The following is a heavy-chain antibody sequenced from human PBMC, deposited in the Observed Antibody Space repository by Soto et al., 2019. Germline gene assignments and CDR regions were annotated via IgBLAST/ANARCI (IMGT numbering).Heavy chain of an antibody. CDR1: GGSISSACNY. J-gene: IGHJ5*01. V-gene: IGHV4-31*03. D-gene: IGHD2-2*01. CDR3: AKGACSSTACYEFDS. CDR2: IYNSGNT. Sequence: SETLSLTCTVSGGSISSACNYWNWIRQHPGKGLEWIGYIYNSGNTYYNPSLKSRVTILIDRSENQFSLKLTSVTAADTAVYYCAKGACSSTACYEFDSWGQGTLVTVSS.